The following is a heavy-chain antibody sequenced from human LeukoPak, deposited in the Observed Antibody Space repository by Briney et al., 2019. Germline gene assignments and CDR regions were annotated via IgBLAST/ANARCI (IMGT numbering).Heavy chain of an antibody. D-gene: IGHD1-26*01. Sequence: GGSLRLSCAASGFTFSSYAMSWVRQAPGKGLEWVSAISGSGGSTYYADSVKGRFTISRDNSKNTLYLQMNSLRAEDTAVYYCARGGLVGATQTVSFDYWGQGTLVTVSS. CDR2: ISGSGGST. J-gene: IGHJ4*02. V-gene: IGHV3-23*01. CDR1: GFTFSSYA. CDR3: ARGGLVGATQTVSFDY.